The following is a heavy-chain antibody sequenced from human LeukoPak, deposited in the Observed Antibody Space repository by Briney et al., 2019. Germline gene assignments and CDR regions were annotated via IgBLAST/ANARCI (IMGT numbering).Heavy chain of an antibody. V-gene: IGHV3-43*01. J-gene: IGHJ4*02. D-gene: IGHD3-10*01. CDR1: VFTFDDYT. Sequence: HPGGSLRLSCADSVFTFDDYTMHWVRQAPGKGLEWVSLITWDGGSTYYADSVKGRFTISRDNSKNSLYLQMNSLRTEYTALYYCAKGKNTGSYLSHVDYWGQGTLVTVSS. CDR3: AKGKNTGSYLSHVDY. CDR2: ITWDGGST.